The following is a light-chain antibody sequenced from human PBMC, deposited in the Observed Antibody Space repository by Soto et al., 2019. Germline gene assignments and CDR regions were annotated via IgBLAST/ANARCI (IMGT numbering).Light chain of an antibody. Sequence: DIQMIQSPSSLSASVGDRVTVTCQSSQEISNYLNWYQQKPGKAPKLLIYDASNLERGVPSRFSGRGSGTDFTVTIRSLQPEDFATYYCQQYDHLPRTFGRGTKVEIK. CDR1: QEISNY. V-gene: IGKV1-33*01. J-gene: IGKJ1*01. CDR2: DAS. CDR3: QQYDHLPRT.